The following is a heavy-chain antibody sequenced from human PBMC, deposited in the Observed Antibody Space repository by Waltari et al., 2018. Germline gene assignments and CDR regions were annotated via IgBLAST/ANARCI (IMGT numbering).Heavy chain of an antibody. Sequence: EVQPVESGGGLVQPGGSLGLCCAAAGFTFNNYEFNWVRRAPGKELEWISYISSGGGSIYYSASGKCRFTISRDNAKSSLYLRMDSLSAEDTALYYCARGRTDFWTGGEDRYYFVYWCQGTLVTVSS. J-gene: IGHJ4*02. V-gene: IGHV3-48*03. D-gene: IGHD3-3*01. CDR3: ARGRTDFWTGGEDRYYFVY. CDR2: ISSGGGSI. CDR1: GFTFNNYE.